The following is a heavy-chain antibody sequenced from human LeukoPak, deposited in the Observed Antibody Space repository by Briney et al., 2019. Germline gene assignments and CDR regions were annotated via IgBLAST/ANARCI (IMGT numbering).Heavy chain of an antibody. CDR1: GDSINDHY. CDR3: ARRRYCSSTSCSGYFDY. D-gene: IGHD2-2*01. J-gene: IGHJ4*02. V-gene: IGHV4-4*09. CDR2: IYGSVST. Sequence: SETLSLTCTVSGDSINDHYWSWIRQTPGEGLEWIAYIYGSVSTNYNPSLKSRVTISIDTSRSQFSLQLTSVTAADAGVYYCARRRYCSSTSCSGYFDYWGQGTLVTVSS.